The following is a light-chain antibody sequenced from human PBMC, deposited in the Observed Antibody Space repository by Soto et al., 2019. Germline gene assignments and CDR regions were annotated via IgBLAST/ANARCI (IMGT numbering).Light chain of an antibody. CDR2: GVS. CDR3: QQYGSSTWT. CDR1: QSGSSSY. Sequence: EIVLTQSPGTLSLSPGGRATLSCRASQSGSSSYLAWYQQKAGQAPRLLIYGVSSRATGIPDRFSGSGSGTDFTLTISRLEPEDFAVYYCQQYGSSTWTFGQGTKVDIK. J-gene: IGKJ1*01. V-gene: IGKV3-20*01.